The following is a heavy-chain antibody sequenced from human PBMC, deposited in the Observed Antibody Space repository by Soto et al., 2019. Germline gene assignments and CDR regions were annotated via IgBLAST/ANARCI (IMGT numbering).Heavy chain of an antibody. D-gene: IGHD6-25*01. CDR1: GYTFTTYD. CDR2: MNPYSGNT. J-gene: IGHJ4*02. V-gene: IGHV1-8*01. CDR3: ARRKERSGPHYFDY. Sequence: ASVKVSCKASGYTFTTYDISWVRQATGQGLEWMGWMNPYSGNTGYAQKFQGRVTVTRNTSISTVYMELSGLRPDDTAVYYCARRKERSGPHYFDYWGQGSQVPVSP.